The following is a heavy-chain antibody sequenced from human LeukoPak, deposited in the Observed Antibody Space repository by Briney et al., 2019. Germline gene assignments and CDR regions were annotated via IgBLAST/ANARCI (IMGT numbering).Heavy chain of an antibody. Sequence: GGSLRLSCAASGFTFSSYAMHWVRQAPGKGLEWVAVISYDGNNKYFADSVKGRFTISRDNSKNTLYLQMNSLRAKDTAVYYCARHSYSRYYYGMDVWGQGTTVTVSS. CDR1: GFTFSSYA. J-gene: IGHJ6*02. CDR3: ARHSYSRYYYGMDV. D-gene: IGHD2-15*01. CDR2: ISYDGNNK. V-gene: IGHV3-30-3*01.